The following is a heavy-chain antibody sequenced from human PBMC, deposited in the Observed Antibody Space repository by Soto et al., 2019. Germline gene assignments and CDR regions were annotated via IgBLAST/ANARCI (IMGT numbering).Heavy chain of an antibody. CDR3: ARDRSLDLWSGSWLDP. Sequence: SETLSLTCTVSGGSIRNNNYYWGWIRQPPGKGLEWIGSIYYSGSTYYNPSLKSRLTVSVDTSKNQFSLKLRSVTAADTAVYYCARDRSLDLWSGSWLDPWGQGTLVTFSS. D-gene: IGHD3-3*01. CDR2: IYYSGST. V-gene: IGHV4-39*02. CDR1: GGSIRNNNYY. J-gene: IGHJ5*02.